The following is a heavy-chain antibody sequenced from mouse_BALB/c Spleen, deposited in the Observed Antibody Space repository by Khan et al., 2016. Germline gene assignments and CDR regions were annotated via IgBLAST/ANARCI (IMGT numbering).Heavy chain of an antibody. CDR3: ATHYYRSIYAMVY. CDR2: IWSDGST. CDR1: GFSLTSYG. V-gene: IGHV2-6-2*01. Sequence: QVQLQQSGPDLVAPSQSLSITCTVSGFSLTSYGVHWVRQPPGKGLEWLVVIWSDGSTTYNSALKSRLRISKDNYKSQVFLKMNSLQTDDTAMYYCATHYYRSIYAMVYWGHRTSVTVSS. D-gene: IGHD1-1*01. J-gene: IGHJ4*01.